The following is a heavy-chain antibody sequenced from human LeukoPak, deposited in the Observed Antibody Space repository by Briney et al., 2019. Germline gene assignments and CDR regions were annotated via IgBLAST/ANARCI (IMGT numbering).Heavy chain of an antibody. J-gene: IGHJ4*02. CDR1: GGSISSYY. CDR3: ATGDGREVPLCYFDY. V-gene: IGHV4-4*07. Sequence: SETLSLTCTVSGGSISSYYWSWIRQPAGKGLEWIGRIYTSGSTNYNPSLKSRVTMSVDTSKNQFSLKLNSVTAADTAVYYCATGDGREVPLCYFDYWGQGTLVTVSS. D-gene: IGHD5-24*01. CDR2: IYTSGST.